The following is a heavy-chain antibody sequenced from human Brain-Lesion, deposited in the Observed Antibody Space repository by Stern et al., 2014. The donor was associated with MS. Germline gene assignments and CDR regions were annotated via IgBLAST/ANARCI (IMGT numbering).Heavy chain of an antibody. Sequence: QLQLQESGPGLVKPSETLSLTCTVAGGSVSSTSYAWAWIRPPPGKGLEWIGTIYYSGNTYYSPSLKSRITISLDTSQNQFSLPLRSVTAADTAVYYCAGEEDIRYCSGGSCTGNWFDPWGQGTLVTVSS. CDR1: GGSVSSTSYA. CDR3: AGEEDIRYCSGGSCTGNWFDP. CDR2: IYYSGNT. D-gene: IGHD2-15*01. J-gene: IGHJ5*02. V-gene: IGHV4-39*01.